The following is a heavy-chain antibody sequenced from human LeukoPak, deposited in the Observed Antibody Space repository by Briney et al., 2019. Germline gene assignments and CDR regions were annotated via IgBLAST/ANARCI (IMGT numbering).Heavy chain of an antibody. D-gene: IGHD5-12*01. J-gene: IGHJ4*02. CDR3: ARAGSPGEMATIPFDY. CDR1: GGSISSGGYY. V-gene: IGHV4-31*03. CDR2: IYYSGST. Sequence: TLSLTCTVSGGSISSGGYYWSWIRQHPGKGLEWIGYIYYSGSTYYNPSLKSRVTISVDTSKNQFSLKLSSVTAADTAVYYCARAGSPGEMATIPFDYWGQGTLVTVSS.